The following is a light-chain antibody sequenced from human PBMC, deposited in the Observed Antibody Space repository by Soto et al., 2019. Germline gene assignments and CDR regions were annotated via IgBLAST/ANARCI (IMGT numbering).Light chain of an antibody. Sequence: EIVMTQSPATLSVSPGERATLSCRASQSVSSNLAWYQQKPGQAPRLLIYGASTRATGIPARFSGGGSGTEFTLTIGSLQSEDFAVYYCQQYNNWPPLTFGGGTKVEIK. J-gene: IGKJ4*01. CDR3: QQYNNWPPLT. V-gene: IGKV3-15*01. CDR1: QSVSSN. CDR2: GAS.